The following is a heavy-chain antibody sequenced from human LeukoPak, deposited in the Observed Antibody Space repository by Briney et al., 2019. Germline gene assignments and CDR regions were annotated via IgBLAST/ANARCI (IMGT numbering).Heavy chain of an antibody. CDR2: ITGNGGRT. CDR1: GFTFSSYA. V-gene: IGHV3-64D*09. J-gene: IGHJ4*02. D-gene: IGHD3-3*02. Sequence: ARGSLRLSCSAPGFTFSSYAMHWVRQAPGQGLEYVSTITGNGGRTYYTDSVKGRFTISRDNSKNTLYLQMGSLRPEDTAVYYCVKVLGAYIADYWGQGTLVTVSS. CDR3: VKVLGAYIADY.